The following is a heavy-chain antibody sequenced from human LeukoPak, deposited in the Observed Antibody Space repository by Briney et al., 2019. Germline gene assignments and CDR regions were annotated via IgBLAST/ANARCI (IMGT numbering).Heavy chain of an antibody. CDR3: TRPYYYYMDV. V-gene: IGHV4-59*01. CDR1: GGSISTYF. J-gene: IGHJ6*03. Sequence: SETLSLTCTVSGGSISTYFWNWIRQPPGKGLEWIGYIYYSGGTNYNPSLKSRVTMSVDTSKNQFSLKLSSVTAADTAVYYCTRPYYYYMDVWGTGTTVTVSS. CDR2: IYYSGGT.